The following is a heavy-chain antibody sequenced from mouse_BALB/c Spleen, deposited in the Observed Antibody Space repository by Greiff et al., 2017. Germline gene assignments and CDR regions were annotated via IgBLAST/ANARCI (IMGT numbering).Heavy chain of an antibody. D-gene: IGHD1-1*01. CDR2: ISSGGSYT. CDR3: ARQYGSSYGYFDV. Sequence: EVKLMESGGGLVKPGGSLKLSCAASGFTFSSYAMSWVRQTPEKRLEWVATISSGGSYTYYPDSVKGRFTISRDNAKNTLYLQMSSLRSEDTAMYYCARQYGSSYGYFDVWGAGTTVTVSS. CDR1: GFTFSSYA. J-gene: IGHJ1*01. V-gene: IGHV5-9-3*01.